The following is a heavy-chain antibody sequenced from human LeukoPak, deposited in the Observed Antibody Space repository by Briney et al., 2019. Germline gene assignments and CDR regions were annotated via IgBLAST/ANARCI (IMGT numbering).Heavy chain of an antibody. V-gene: IGHV3-23*01. CDR3: AKWHSSSSSSLWFGELLPLFDY. CDR1: GFTFSSYA. CDR2: ISGSGGST. Sequence: GGSLRLSCAASGFTFSSYAMSWVRQAPGKGLEWVSAISGSGGSTYYADSVKGRFTISRDNSKNTLYLQMNSLRAEDTAVYYCAKWHSSSSSSLWFGELLPLFDYWGQGTLVTVSS. D-gene: IGHD3-10*01. J-gene: IGHJ4*02.